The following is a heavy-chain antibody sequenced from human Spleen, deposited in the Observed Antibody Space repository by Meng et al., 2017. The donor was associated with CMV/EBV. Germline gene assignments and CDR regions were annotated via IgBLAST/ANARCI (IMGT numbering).Heavy chain of an antibody. J-gene: IGHJ6*02. CDR2: VHFSGSA. V-gene: IGHV4-61*01. D-gene: IGHD4-23*01. Sequence: SETLSLTCTVSGGSVSSGSHYWSWLRQPPGKGLEWLGYVHFSGSANYNPSLESRLSMSVDTSQNRLYLRLSSVTAADTAVYYCARDGGLYTMDVWGQGTTVTVS. CDR1: GGSVSSGSHY. CDR3: ARDGGLYTMDV.